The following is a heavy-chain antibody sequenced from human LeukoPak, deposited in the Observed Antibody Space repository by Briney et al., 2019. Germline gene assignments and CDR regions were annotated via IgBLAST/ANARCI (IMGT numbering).Heavy chain of an antibody. CDR3: ATYSTGFDI. J-gene: IGHJ3*02. CDR2: INHRGST. CDR1: GGSFSDYY. Sequence: SETLSLTCAVYGGSFSDYYWTWIRQPPGKGLECIGEINHRGSTHYNPSLKSRVTISVDTSKKQFSLKLSSVTAADTAVYYCATYSTGFDIWGQGTVVTVS. D-gene: IGHD6-19*01. V-gene: IGHV4-34*01.